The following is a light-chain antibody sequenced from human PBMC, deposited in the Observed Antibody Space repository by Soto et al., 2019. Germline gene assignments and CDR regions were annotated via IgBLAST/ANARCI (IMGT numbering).Light chain of an antibody. V-gene: IGKV1-33*01. J-gene: IGKJ5*01. CDR3: QQYDDLPIT. CDR1: QDISHY. Sequence: DIQMTQSPTTLSASVGDTVTITCQASQDISHYLNWYQQKPGKALKLLIYDASNLHPGVPSRFRGSGYGTEFSFKITSLKPEDVAKYYCQQYDDLPITFGQGTRLEIK. CDR2: DAS.